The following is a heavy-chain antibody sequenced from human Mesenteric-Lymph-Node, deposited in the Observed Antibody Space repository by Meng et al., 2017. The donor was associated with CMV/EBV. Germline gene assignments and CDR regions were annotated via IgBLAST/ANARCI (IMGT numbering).Heavy chain of an antibody. D-gene: IGHD6-6*01. V-gene: IGHV5-51*01. Sequence: KVSCKGSGYSFINFWIGWVRQMPGKGLEWMGIIYPGDSDTRYSPSLQGQVTISVDKSITTAYLQWSSLGASDTAMYYCARATRHHYYYGMDVWGQGTTVTVSS. J-gene: IGHJ6*02. CDR2: IYPGDSDT. CDR3: ARATRHHYYYGMDV. CDR1: GYSFINFW.